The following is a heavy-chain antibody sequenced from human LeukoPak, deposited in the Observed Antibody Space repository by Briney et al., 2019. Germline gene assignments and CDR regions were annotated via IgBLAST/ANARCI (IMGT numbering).Heavy chain of an antibody. CDR2: IKPDGSKK. Sequence: GGSLRLSCAASGLIFSKYWMTWVRQAPGKGLEWVASIKPDGSKKYYLDSVKGRFTISRDNARDSLYLQMNSLRAEDTAVYYCAKEPLPPYDFWSGYWDYWGQGTLVTVSS. J-gene: IGHJ4*02. CDR1: GLIFSKYW. CDR3: AKEPLPPYDFWSGYWDY. D-gene: IGHD3-3*01. V-gene: IGHV3-7*03.